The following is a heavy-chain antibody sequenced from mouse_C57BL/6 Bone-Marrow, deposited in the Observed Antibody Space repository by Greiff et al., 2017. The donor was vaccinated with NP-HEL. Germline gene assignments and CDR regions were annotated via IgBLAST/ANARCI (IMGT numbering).Heavy chain of an antibody. J-gene: IGHJ2*01. CDR1: EYEFPAHD. D-gene: IGHD2-5*01. CDR2: INSDGGST. CDR3: ARQRELPIVTTNYFDY. Sequence: EVKLVESGGGLVQPGESLKLSCESNEYEFPAHDMSWVRKTPEKRLELVAAINSDGGSTYYPDTMERRFIISRDHTKKTLYLQMSSLRSEDTALYYCARQRELPIVTTNYFDYWGQGTTLTVSS. V-gene: IGHV5-2*03.